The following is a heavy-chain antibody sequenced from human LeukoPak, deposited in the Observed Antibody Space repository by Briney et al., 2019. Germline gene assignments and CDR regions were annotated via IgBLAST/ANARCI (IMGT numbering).Heavy chain of an antibody. V-gene: IGHV3-23*01. CDR1: GFIFSSYS. J-gene: IGHJ4*02. CDR2: ITGSGGNT. CDR3: ARYCTSTSCAFEY. Sequence: PGGSLRLSCAASGFIFSSYSMSWVRQAPGKGLEWVSVITGSGGNTYYADSVKGRFTISRDNSKSTLYLQMNSLRAEDTAIYYCARYCTSTSCAFEYWGQGTLVTVSS. D-gene: IGHD2-2*01.